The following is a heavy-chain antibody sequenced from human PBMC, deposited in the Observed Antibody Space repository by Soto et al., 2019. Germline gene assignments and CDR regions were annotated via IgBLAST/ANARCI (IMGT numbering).Heavy chain of an antibody. Sequence: PGGSLRLSCAASGFTFSSYGMHWVRQAPGKGLEWVAVISYDGSTKYYADSVKVRFTISRDNSKNTLYLQMNSLRAEDTAVYYCAREGLSLGLLWGQGTLVTVSS. D-gene: IGHD1-26*01. V-gene: IGHV3-30*03. J-gene: IGHJ4*02. CDR3: AREGLSLGLL. CDR2: ISYDGSTK. CDR1: GFTFSSYG.